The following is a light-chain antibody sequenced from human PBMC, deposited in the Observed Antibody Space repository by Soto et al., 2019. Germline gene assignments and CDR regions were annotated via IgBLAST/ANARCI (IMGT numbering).Light chain of an antibody. CDR3: CSYAGSTTFYV. Sequence: QSALTQPASVSGSPGQSITISCTGSSSDIGNYNLVSWYQQHPGKAPKLMIYEVTKRPSGVSNRFSGSKSGNTASLSISGLQAEDEADYYCCSYAGSTTFYVFGTGTKLTGL. V-gene: IGLV2-23*02. CDR1: SSDIGNYNL. CDR2: EVT. J-gene: IGLJ1*01.